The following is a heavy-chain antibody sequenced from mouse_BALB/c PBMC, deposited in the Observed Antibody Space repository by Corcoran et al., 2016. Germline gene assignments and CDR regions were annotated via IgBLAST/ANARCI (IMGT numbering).Heavy chain of an antibody. Sequence: EVQLQQSGPELVKPGASVKISCKASGYSFTGYYMHWVKQSHVKSLEWIGRINPYNGATSYNQNFKDKASLTVDKSSSTAYMELHSLTSEDSAVYYCARNYGYVDWFAYWGQGTPVTVSA. J-gene: IGHJ3*01. V-gene: IGHV1-26*01. D-gene: IGHD1-2*01. CDR1: GYSFTGYY. CDR3: ARNYGYVDWFAY. CDR2: INPYNGAT.